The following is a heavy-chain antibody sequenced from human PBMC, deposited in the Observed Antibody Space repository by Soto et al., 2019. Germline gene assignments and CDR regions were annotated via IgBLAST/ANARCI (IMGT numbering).Heavy chain of an antibody. D-gene: IGHD3-10*01. V-gene: IGHV3-30*18. CDR2: ITYDGSST. Sequence: QVQMVESGGGVVQPGTSLRLSCVVTGLTFSGYGMHWVRQAPGKGLEWVADITYDGSSTYYADAVKGQFTVSRDNSKNILYLQMTSLRGDDTAMYYYAKDQMGRGWRTLDSWGQGTLVIVSS. J-gene: IGHJ4*02. CDR3: AKDQMGRGWRTLDS. CDR1: GLTFSGYG.